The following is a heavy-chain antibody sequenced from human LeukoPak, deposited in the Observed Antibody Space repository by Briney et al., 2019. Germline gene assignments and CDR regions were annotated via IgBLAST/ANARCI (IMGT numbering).Heavy chain of an antibody. J-gene: IGHJ3*02. CDR1: GYTFTGHH. V-gene: IGHV1-2*02. CDR2: IKPDSGDT. Sequence: ASVKVSCKASGYTFTGHHMHWVRQAPGQGLEWMGWIKPDSGDTNYAQRFHGRVTTTRDKSITTAYMELSRVRYDDTAVYYCARAREESTGNYDAFDIWGQGTMVTVSS. CDR3: ARAREESTGNYDAFDI. D-gene: IGHD1-1*01.